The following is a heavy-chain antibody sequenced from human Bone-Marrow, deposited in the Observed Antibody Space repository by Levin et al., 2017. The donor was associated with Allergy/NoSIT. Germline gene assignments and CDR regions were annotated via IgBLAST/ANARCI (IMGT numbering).Heavy chain of an antibody. D-gene: IGHD4-17*01. Sequence: PGGSLRLSCRMSGFTHYGMHWVRQAPGKGLDWVAVIWYDGTKTYYADSVKGRFTISRDDSRNTIYLQMDDLRAEDTAIYYCARDPGTVTSYFDYWGQGTLVTVSS. CDR3: ARDPGTVTSYFDY. CDR1: GFTHYG. V-gene: IGHV3-33*01. J-gene: IGHJ4*02. CDR2: IWYDGTKT.